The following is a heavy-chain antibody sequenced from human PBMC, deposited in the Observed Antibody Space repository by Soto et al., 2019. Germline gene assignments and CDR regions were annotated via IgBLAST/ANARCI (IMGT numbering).Heavy chain of an antibody. V-gene: IGHV3-23*01. CDR1: GFTFGSYA. J-gene: IGHJ5*02. CDR3: AKDQGFDP. Sequence: GGSLRLSCAASGFTFGSYAMSWVRQAPGKGLEWVSSIGGSGFVTYYADSVKGRFTISRDNSKNTVFLQMNSLGAEDTALYYCAKDQGFDPKGQGTLVTVSS. CDR2: IGGSGFVT.